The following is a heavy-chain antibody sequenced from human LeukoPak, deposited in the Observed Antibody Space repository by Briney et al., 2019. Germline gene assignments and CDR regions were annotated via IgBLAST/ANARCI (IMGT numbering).Heavy chain of an antibody. V-gene: IGHV4-59*01. CDR3: ARGLPGAVGAADY. J-gene: IGHJ4*02. CDR1: GGSISNYY. D-gene: IGHD2-2*01. CDR2: THYTGNT. Sequence: ASETLSLTCTVSGGSISNYYWSWIRQPPGKGLEWIGFTHYTGNTNYNPSLKSRLTISVATSKNQFSLKLSSVTAADTAVYYCARGLPGAVGAADYWGQGTPVTVSS.